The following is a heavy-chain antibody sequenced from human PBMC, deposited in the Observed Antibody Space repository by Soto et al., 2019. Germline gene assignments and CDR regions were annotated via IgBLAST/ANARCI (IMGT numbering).Heavy chain of an antibody. J-gene: IGHJ6*02. Sequence: EVQLLESGGGLVQPGGSLRLSCAASGFTFRTYAMGWVRQAPGKGLEWVSVIYSGGSANYADSVKGRFTISRDNSKNTLYLQMNSLRAEDTAVYYCVRDDYGLDVWGQGTAVTVSS. CDR2: IYSGGSA. CDR3: VRDDYGLDV. CDR1: GFTFRTYA. V-gene: IGHV3-23*01.